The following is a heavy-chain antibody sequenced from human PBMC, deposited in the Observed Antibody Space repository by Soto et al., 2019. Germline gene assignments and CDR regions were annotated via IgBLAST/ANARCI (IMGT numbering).Heavy chain of an antibody. Sequence: SDTLSLTCTVSGLSIISSSYYWVLIRQPPEKGLEWIGSIYHSGSTDYNPSLKSRVTISVDTSKNQFSLKLSSVTAADTAVYYCARHGLSSSWSGFATNFDYWRQATLGTASS. V-gene: IGHV4-39*01. CDR3: ARHGLSSSWSGFATNFDY. D-gene: IGHD6-13*01. J-gene: IGHJ4*02. CDR2: IYHSGST. CDR1: GLSIISSSYY.